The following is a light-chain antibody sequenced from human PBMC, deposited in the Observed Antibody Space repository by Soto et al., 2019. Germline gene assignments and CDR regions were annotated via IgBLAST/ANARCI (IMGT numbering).Light chain of an antibody. CDR1: QSVRSN. V-gene: IGKV3-15*01. CDR2: GAS. J-gene: IGKJ3*01. CDR3: QQYNNWPSFT. Sequence: IVMTQSPATLSVSPGERATLSCRASQSVRSNLAWYQQKPGQAPRLLIYGASTRATGIPVRFSGSGSGTDFTLTISSLQSEDLAVYYCQQYNNWPSFTFGPGTKVDLK.